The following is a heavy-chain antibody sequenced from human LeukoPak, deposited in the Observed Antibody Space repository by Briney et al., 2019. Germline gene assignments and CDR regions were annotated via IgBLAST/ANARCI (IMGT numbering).Heavy chain of an antibody. D-gene: IGHD6-13*01. V-gene: IGHV4-34*01. J-gene: IGHJ5*02. CDR2: INHSGST. CDR3: ARSIAAAGYEYNWFDP. CDR1: GGSFSGYY. Sequence: SETLSLTCAVYGGSFSGYYWSWIRQPPGKGLEWIGEINHSGSTNYNPSLKSRVTISVDTSKNQFSLKLSSVTAADTAVYYCARSIAAAGYEYNWFDPWGQGTLVTVSS.